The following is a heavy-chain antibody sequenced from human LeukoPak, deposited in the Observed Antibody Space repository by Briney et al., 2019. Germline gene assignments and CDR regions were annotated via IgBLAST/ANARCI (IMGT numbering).Heavy chain of an antibody. Sequence: LETLSLTCTVSGGSISSSSYYWGWIRQPPGKGLEWIGSIYYSGSTYYNPSLKSRVTISVDTSKNQFSLKLSSVIAADTAMYYCARSKDGSGFAAYWGQGTQVTVSS. V-gene: IGHV4-39*01. CDR1: GGSISSSSYY. CDR3: ARSKDGSGFAAY. J-gene: IGHJ4*02. D-gene: IGHD3-22*01. CDR2: IYYSGST.